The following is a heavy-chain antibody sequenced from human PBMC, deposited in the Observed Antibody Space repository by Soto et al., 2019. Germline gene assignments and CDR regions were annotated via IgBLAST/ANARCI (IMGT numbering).Heavy chain of an antibody. CDR2: TYYRSNWRH. J-gene: IGHJ4*02. D-gene: IGHD6-19*01. Sequence: LSVPTAPSAGSVSSNTDACNLIRSSPSRGLEWLGRTYYRSNWRHDYAVSVKSRITVNPDTSKNHFSLQLNSVTPDDTAVYYCARGVAGSGFDLWGQGTLVTGSS. V-gene: IGHV6-1*01. CDR3: ARGVAGSGFDL. CDR1: AGSVSSNTDA.